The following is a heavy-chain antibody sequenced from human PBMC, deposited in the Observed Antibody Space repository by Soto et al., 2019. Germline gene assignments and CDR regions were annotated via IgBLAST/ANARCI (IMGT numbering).Heavy chain of an antibody. J-gene: IGHJ4*02. Sequence: QVQLVQSGVEVKKPGASVKVSCKASGYTFTSYGINWVRQAPGQGLEGMGWISVYNGNTNNVQKHQGRDTMTTDTSTRTAYMEVRSLRSDDTAVYYCARGVTGTTDLIDYWGQGTLVTVSS. V-gene: IGHV1-18*01. D-gene: IGHD1-20*01. CDR3: ARGVTGTTDLIDY. CDR1: GYTFTSYG. CDR2: ISVYNGNT.